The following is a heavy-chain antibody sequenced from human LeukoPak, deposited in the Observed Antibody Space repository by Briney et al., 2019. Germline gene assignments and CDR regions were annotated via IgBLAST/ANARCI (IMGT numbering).Heavy chain of an antibody. CDR3: ARAASGGGFDY. Sequence: MASETLSLTCTVSGGSVSSGSYYWSWIRQPPGKGLEWIGYIYYSGSTNYNPSLKSRVTISVDTSKNQFSLELSSVTAADTAVYYCARAASGGGFDYWGQGTLVTVSS. CDR2: IYYSGST. V-gene: IGHV4-61*01. J-gene: IGHJ4*02. D-gene: IGHD2-15*01. CDR1: GGSVSSGSYY.